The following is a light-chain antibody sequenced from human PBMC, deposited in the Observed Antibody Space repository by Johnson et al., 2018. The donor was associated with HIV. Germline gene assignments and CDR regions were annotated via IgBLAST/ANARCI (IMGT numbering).Light chain of an antibody. V-gene: IGLV1-51*02. Sequence: QAVLTQPPSVSAAPGQKVTISCSGSTSSIGDNYVSWYQHLPGTAPKLLIYENNKRPSGIPARFSGSKSGTSATLGITGLQTGDEADYYCGTWVGSLSACVFGTGTKVTVL. CDR3: GTWVGSLSACV. CDR2: ENN. J-gene: IGLJ1*01. CDR1: TSSIGDNY.